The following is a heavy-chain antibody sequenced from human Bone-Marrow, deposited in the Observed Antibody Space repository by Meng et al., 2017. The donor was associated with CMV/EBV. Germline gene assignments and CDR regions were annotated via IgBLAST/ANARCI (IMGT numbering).Heavy chain of an antibody. J-gene: IGHJ4*02. CDR2: IRSKAYGGTT. CDR3: TRDWDYGVLDY. D-gene: IGHD4-17*01. CDR1: GFTFSSYA. V-gene: IGHV3-49*04. Sequence: GESLKISCAASGFTFSSYAMHWVRQAPGKGLEWVGFIRSKAYGGTTEYAASVKGRFTISRDDSKSIAYLQMNSLKTEDTAVYYCTRDWDYGVLDYWGQGTLVTVSS.